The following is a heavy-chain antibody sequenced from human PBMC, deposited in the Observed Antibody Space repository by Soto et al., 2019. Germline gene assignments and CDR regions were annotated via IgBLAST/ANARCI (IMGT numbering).Heavy chain of an antibody. CDR1: GFTFDDYA. J-gene: IGHJ1*01. D-gene: IGHD6-13*01. V-gene: IGHV3-9*01. CDR2: ISWNSGSI. CDR3: AKDSSSWYYGGYFQH. Sequence: EVQLVESGGGLVQPGRSLRLSCAASGFTFDDYAMHWVRQAPGKGLEWVSGISWNSGSIGYADSVQGRFTISRDNAKNSLYLQMNSLRAEDTALYYCAKDSSSWYYGGYFQHWGQGTLVTVSS.